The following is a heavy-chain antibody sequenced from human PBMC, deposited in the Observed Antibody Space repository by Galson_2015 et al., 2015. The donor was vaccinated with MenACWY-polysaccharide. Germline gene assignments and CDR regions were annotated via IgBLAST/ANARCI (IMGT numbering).Heavy chain of an antibody. CDR1: GYTFSRYD. J-gene: IGHJ4*02. CDR2: MNPNSGNT. Sequence: SVKLSCTASGYTFSRYDINWVRQARGQGLEWMGWMNPNSGNTGYAQRFPVRVTMTRDTATSTAYMELRMLRYEDTAVYYCTRIIARKNTFVDSWGQGTLVSVS. V-gene: IGHV1-8*01. CDR3: TRIIARKNTFVDS. D-gene: IGHD2-21*01.